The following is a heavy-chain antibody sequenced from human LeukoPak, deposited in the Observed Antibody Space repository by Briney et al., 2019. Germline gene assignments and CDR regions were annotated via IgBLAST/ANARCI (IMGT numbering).Heavy chain of an antibody. J-gene: IGHJ5*02. CDR2: IKENGSKT. CDR3: AIRPVGSDFDP. D-gene: IGHD3/OR15-3a*01. Sequence: PGGSLRLSCAASGFTFGNHWMTWVRQAPGKGLEWLAHIKENGSKTDYVDSVRGRVTISRDNAKNSLYLQMSSLRDEDTAVYYCAIRPVGSDFDPWGQGTLGTVSS. CDR1: GFTFGNHW. V-gene: IGHV3-7*01.